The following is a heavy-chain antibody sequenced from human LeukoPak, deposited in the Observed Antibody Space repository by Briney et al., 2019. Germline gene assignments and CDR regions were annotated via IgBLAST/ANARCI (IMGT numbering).Heavy chain of an antibody. CDR2: IIPIFRTA. V-gene: IGHV1-69*13. D-gene: IGHD3-3*01. Sequence: GASVKVSCKASGYTFTSCGISWVRQAPGQGLEWTGGIIPIFRTANYAQKFQGRVTITADESTSTAYMELSSLRSEDTAVYYCARGPHPFYDFWSGYLGPYYMDVWGKGTTVTVSS. CDR3: ARGPHPFYDFWSGYLGPYYMDV. J-gene: IGHJ6*03. CDR1: GYTFTSCG.